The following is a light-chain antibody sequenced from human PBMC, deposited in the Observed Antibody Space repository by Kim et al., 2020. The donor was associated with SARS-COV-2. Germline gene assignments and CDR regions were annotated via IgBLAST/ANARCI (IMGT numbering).Light chain of an antibody. Sequence: QSALTQPASVSGSPGQSITISCTGTSNDIGDYRYVSWYQQHPGKAPKLLIYDVSERPPGVSARFSGSKSGNTASLIVSGLQAEDDGDYYCSSYSSDTTFVLFGGGTQLTVL. CDR1: SNDIGDYRY. V-gene: IGLV2-14*03. J-gene: IGLJ2*01. CDR3: SSYSSDTTFVL. CDR2: DVS.